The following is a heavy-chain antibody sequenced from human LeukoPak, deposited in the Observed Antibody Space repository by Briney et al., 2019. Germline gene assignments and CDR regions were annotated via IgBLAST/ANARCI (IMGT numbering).Heavy chain of an antibody. CDR3: ARERPPHYYFDY. CDR2: INPSGGST. J-gene: IGHJ4*02. D-gene: IGHD3-3*02. V-gene: IGHV1-46*01. CDR1: GYTFTSYY. Sequence: ASVKVSCKASGYTFTSYYMHWVRQAPGQGLEWMGIINPSGGSTSYAQKLQGRVTMTRDTSTSTVYMELSSLRSEDTAVYYCARERPPHYYFDYWGQGTLVTVSS.